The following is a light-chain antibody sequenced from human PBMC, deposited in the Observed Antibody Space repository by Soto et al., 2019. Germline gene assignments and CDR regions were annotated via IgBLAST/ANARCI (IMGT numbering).Light chain of an antibody. CDR2: GSS. CDR3: HQYGSSPTYT. CDR1: QSVTNNY. J-gene: IGKJ2*01. Sequence: EVVLTQSPGTQSLSPGERATLSCRASQSVTNNYLAWYQQRPGQAPRLLIFGSSDRATGIPDRFSGSGSGTDFTLTISRLEPEDLAVYYCHQYGSSPTYTFGKGIKLEIK. V-gene: IGKV3-20*01.